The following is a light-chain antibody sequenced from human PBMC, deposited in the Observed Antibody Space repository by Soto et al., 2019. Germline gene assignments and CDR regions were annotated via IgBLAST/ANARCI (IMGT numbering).Light chain of an antibody. J-gene: IGKJ2*01. V-gene: IGKV3-20*01. CDR2: GAS. CDR3: QQYGSSMFT. Sequence: EIVLTQSPGTLSLSPGERATLSCRASQSLITRYLAWYQQKPGQAPRLLIYGASSRATGIPDRFSGSGSGTDFTLTITRLEPEDFAVYYCQQYGSSMFTFGQGTNLEI. CDR1: QSLITRY.